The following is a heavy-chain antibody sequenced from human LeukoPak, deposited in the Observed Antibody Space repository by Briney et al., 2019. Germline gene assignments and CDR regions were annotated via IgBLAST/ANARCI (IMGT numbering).Heavy chain of an antibody. J-gene: IGHJ4*02. CDR3: ARATTIFGVVILPYYFDY. CDR2: ISAYNGNT. V-gene: IGHV1-18*01. Sequence: ASVKVFCKASGYTFTSYGISWVRQAPGQGLEWMGWISAYNGNTNYAQKLQGRVTMTTDTSTSTAYMELRSLRPDDTAVYYCARATTIFGVVILPYYFDYWGQGTLVTVSS. D-gene: IGHD3-3*01. CDR1: GYTFTSYG.